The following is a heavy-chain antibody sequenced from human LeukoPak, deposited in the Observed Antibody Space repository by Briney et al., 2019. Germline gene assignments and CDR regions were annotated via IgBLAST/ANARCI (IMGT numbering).Heavy chain of an antibody. D-gene: IGHD2-2*01. Sequence: PGGSLRLSCAASGFRFDDYSMNWVRHVPGKGLEWVAGINWDGASTGYGGSMKGRFTISRDNGKNSLYLQMNSLRVGDTAVYYCGRVHCSTTSCYDYYDYYMDVSGKGTTVTVSS. J-gene: IGHJ6*03. V-gene: IGHV3-20*04. CDR3: GRVHCSTTSCYDYYDYYMDV. CDR1: GFRFDDYS. CDR2: INWDGAST.